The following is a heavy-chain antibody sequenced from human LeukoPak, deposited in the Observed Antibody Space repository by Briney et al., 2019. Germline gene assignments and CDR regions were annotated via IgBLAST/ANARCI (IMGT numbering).Heavy chain of an antibody. V-gene: IGHV3-48*03. Sequence: GGSLRLSCAASGFTFSSYEMNWVRQAPGKGLEWVSYISSSGSTIYYADSVKGRFTISRDNAKNSLYLQMNSLRVEDTAVYYCASGTLRWPKGAFDYWGQGTQVTVSP. J-gene: IGHJ4*02. D-gene: IGHD4-23*01. CDR1: GFTFSSYE. CDR3: ASGTLRWPKGAFDY. CDR2: ISSSGSTI.